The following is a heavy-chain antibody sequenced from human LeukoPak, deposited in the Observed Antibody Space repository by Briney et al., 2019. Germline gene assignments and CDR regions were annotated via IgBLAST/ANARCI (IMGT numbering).Heavy chain of an antibody. Sequence: PGGSLRLSCAASRFTFSTYWMTWVRQAPGKGLEWVSSISSSSSYIYYADSVKGRFTISRDNAKNSLYLQMNSLRAEDTAVYYCARTHDAFDIWGQGTMVTVSS. V-gene: IGHV3-21*01. J-gene: IGHJ3*02. CDR1: RFTFSTYW. CDR2: ISSSSSYI. CDR3: ARTHDAFDI.